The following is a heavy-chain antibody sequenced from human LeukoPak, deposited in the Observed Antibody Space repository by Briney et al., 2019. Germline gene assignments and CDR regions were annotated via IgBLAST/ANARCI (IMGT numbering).Heavy chain of an antibody. Sequence: GRSLRLSCAASGFTFSSYWMTWVRQAPGKGLEWVANIKQDGSEKYYVDSVKGRFTISRDNAKNSLYLQMNSLRAEDTAVYYCASEPTFYSGYVPHYFDYWGQGTLVTVSS. CDR3: ASEPTFYSGYVPHYFDY. D-gene: IGHD5-12*01. CDR2: IKQDGSEK. V-gene: IGHV3-7*03. J-gene: IGHJ4*02. CDR1: GFTFSSYW.